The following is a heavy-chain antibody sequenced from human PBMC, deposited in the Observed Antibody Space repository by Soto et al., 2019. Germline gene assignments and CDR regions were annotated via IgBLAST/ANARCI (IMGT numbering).Heavy chain of an antibody. CDR3: TSDHEGDY. CDR1: GFSFSTYD. Sequence: QVQVVEYGGGVVQPGRSLRLSCAASGFSFSTYDMYWVRQAPGKGLEWVAVISHDGSNEYYGDSVKGRFTIFRDNSKDTLYLQMNGLRAEDTAVYYCTSDHEGDYWGQGTLVTVSS. CDR2: ISHDGSNE. J-gene: IGHJ4*02. V-gene: IGHV3-30*03.